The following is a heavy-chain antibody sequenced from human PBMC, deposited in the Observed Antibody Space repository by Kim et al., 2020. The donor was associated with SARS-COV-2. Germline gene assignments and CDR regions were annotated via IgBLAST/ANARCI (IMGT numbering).Heavy chain of an antibody. CDR3: ARVQWTSSCFDY. D-gene: IGHD6-13*01. Sequence: GGSLRLSCAASGFSFSHYYMSWIRQAPGKGLEWVSYISAPGSTIYYADSMQGRFTVSRDNAKNSVYLEMDSLRAEDTAVYYCARVQWTSSCFDYWGQGTLVTVSS. J-gene: IGHJ4*02. V-gene: IGHV3-11*01. CDR1: GFSFSHYY. CDR2: ISAPGSTI.